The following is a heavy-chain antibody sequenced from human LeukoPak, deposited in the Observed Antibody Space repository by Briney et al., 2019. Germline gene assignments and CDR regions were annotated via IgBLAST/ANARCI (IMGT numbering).Heavy chain of an antibody. Sequence: GESLKISCKGSGYSFTSYWIGWVRQMPGKGLEWMGIIYPGDSDTGYSPSFQGQVTISADKSISTAYLQWSSLKASDTAMYYCARHTTGGLWFGEPSYYYYGMDVWGKGTTVTVSS. D-gene: IGHD3-10*01. CDR1: GYSFTSYW. J-gene: IGHJ6*04. CDR3: ARHTTGGLWFGEPSYYYYGMDV. V-gene: IGHV5-51*01. CDR2: IYPGDSDT.